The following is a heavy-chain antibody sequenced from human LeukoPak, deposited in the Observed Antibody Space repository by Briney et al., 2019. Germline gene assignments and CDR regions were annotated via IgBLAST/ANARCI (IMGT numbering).Heavy chain of an antibody. Sequence: GGSLRLSCTASGFTFGDYAMSWVRQAPGKGLEWVGFIRSKAYGGTTEYAASVKGRFTISRDDSKSIAYLQMNSLRAEDTAVYYCAKETSGYSSGWYYFDSWGQGTLVTVSS. D-gene: IGHD6-19*01. J-gene: IGHJ4*02. V-gene: IGHV3-49*04. CDR2: IRSKAYGGTT. CDR1: GFTFGDYA. CDR3: AKETSGYSSGWYYFDS.